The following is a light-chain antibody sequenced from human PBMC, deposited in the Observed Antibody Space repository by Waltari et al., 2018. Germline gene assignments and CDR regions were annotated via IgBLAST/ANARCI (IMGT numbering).Light chain of an antibody. CDR1: QSVRGS. CDR3: QHYVSLPAT. CDR2: AAS. V-gene: IGKV3-20*01. J-gene: IGKJ1*01. Sequence: SCRASQSVRGSLAWYQQKPGQPPRLLIYAASNRATGIPDRFSGSGSGTDFSLTISRLEPEDFAVYYCQHYVSLPATFGQGTKVEIK.